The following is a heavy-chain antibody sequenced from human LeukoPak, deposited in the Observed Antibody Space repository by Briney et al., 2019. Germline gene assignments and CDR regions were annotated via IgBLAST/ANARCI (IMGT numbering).Heavy chain of an antibody. D-gene: IGHD5-12*01. CDR2: ISYDGSNK. V-gene: IGHV3-30*04. CDR1: GFTFSSYA. Sequence: GGSLRLSCAASGFTFSSYAMHWVRQAPGKGLEWVAVISYDGSNKCYADSVKGRFTISRDNTKNTLYLQMNSLRAEDTAVYYCARARASGYDFFDYWGQGTLVTVSS. CDR3: ARARASGYDFFDY. J-gene: IGHJ4*02.